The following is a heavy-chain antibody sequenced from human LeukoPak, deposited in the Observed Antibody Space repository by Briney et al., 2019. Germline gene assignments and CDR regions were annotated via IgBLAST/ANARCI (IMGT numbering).Heavy chain of an antibody. CDR2: IYTSGST. CDR3: ARVATYYDHVWGSYRYYFDY. J-gene: IGHJ4*02. V-gene: IGHV4-4*07. Sequence: SETLSLACTVSGGSISSYYWSWIRQPAGKGLEWIGRIYTSGSTNYNPSLKSRVTMSVDTSKNQFSLKLSSVTAADTAVYYCARVATYYDHVWGSYRYYFDYWGQGTLVTVSS. D-gene: IGHD3-16*02. CDR1: GGSISSYY.